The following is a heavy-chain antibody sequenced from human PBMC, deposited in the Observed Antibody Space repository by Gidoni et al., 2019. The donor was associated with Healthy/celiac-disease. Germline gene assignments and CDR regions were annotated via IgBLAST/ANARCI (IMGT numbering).Heavy chain of an antibody. CDR3: ARDVGMVRGTDAFDI. CDR1: GFTFSRNS. V-gene: IGHV3-21*01. D-gene: IGHD3-10*01. J-gene: IGHJ3*02. Sequence: EVQLVESGGGLVQPGGSLRLSCAASGFTFSRNSMNWVRQAPGKGLGWVASISSSSSYIYYADSVKGRFTISRDNAKNSLYLQMNSLRAEDTAVYYCARDVGMVRGTDAFDIWGQGTMVTVSS. CDR2: ISSSSSYI.